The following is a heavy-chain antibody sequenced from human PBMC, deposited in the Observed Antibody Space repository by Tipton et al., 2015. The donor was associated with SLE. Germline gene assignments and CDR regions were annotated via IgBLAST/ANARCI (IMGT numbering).Heavy chain of an antibody. CDR3: ARGYSSSWYREFFDI. J-gene: IGHJ2*01. V-gene: IGHV4-39*07. CDR1: GGSISGTSHY. Sequence: TLSLTCSVSGGSISGTSHYWGWIRQSPGKGLEWLGSIYYSGTTYYNPSLNSRVSISVDTSKNQFSLRLRSATAADTAFYYCARGYSSSWYREFFDIWGRGTLVTVSS. D-gene: IGHD6-13*01. CDR2: IYYSGTT.